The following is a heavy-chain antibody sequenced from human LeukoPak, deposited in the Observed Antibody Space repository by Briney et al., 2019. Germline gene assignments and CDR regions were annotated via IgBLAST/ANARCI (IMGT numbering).Heavy chain of an antibody. CDR3: ANELRTSNAFDI. D-gene: IGHD2-2*01. J-gene: IGHJ3*02. CDR2: ISAYNGNT. CDR1: GYTFTSYG. V-gene: IGHV1-18*01. Sequence: ASVKVSCKAPGYTFTSYGISWARQAPGQGLEWMGWISAYNGNTNYAQKLQGRVTMTTDTSTSTAYMELRSLRSDDTAVYYCANELRTSNAFDIWGQGTMVTVSS.